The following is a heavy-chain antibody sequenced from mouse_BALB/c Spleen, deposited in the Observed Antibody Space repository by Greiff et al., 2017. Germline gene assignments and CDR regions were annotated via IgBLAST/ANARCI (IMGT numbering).Heavy chain of an antibody. Sequence: DVHLVESGGGLVKPGGSLKLSCAASGFAFSSYDMSWVRQTPEKRLEWVAYISSGGGSTYYPDTVKGRFTISRDNAKNTLYLQMSSLKSEDTAMYYCARHYNAMDYWGQGTSVTVSS. CDR3: ARHYNAMDY. CDR2: ISSGGGST. V-gene: IGHV5-12-1*01. J-gene: IGHJ4*01. CDR1: GFAFSSYD.